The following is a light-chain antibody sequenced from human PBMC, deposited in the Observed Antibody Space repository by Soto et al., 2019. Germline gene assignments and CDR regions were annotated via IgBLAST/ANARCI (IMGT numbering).Light chain of an antibody. Sequence: EIVLTQSPATLSLSPGERATLSCRASQSVSSHLAWYQQKPGQAPRLLMYDTSNRATGIPARFSGSGSGTDFTLTISSLEPEDFAVYYCQQRVNWPLTFGGGTKVDIK. CDR1: QSVSSH. CDR3: QQRVNWPLT. J-gene: IGKJ4*01. CDR2: DTS. V-gene: IGKV3-11*01.